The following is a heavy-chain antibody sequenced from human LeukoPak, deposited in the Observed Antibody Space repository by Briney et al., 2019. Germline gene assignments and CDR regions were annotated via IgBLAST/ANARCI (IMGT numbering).Heavy chain of an antibody. CDR3: ATPHNSGYYYLY. CDR2: IYYTGSS. D-gene: IGHD3-22*01. V-gene: IGHV4-39*01. CDR1: GGSISSSSYY. Sequence: SETLSLTCTVSGGSISSSSYYWGWIRQPPGKGLEWIGNIYYTGSSYYNPSLKSRVTISVDTSKNQFSLKLSSVTAADTAVYYCATPHNSGYYYLYWGQGTLVTVSS. J-gene: IGHJ4*02.